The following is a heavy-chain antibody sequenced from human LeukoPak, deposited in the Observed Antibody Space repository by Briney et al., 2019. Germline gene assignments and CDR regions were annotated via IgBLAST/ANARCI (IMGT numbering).Heavy chain of an antibody. J-gene: IGHJ4*02. CDR2: ISGSGGST. V-gene: IGHV3-23*01. CDR3: AKMGDYDILTGYYLYYFDY. Sequence: SGGSLRLSCAASGFTFSNYAMSWVRQAPGKGLEWVSVISGSGGSTYYADSVEGRFTVSRDNSKNTLYLQMNSLRGEDTAVYYCAKMGDYDILTGYYLYYFDYWGQGTLVTVSS. D-gene: IGHD3-9*01. CDR1: GFTFSNYA.